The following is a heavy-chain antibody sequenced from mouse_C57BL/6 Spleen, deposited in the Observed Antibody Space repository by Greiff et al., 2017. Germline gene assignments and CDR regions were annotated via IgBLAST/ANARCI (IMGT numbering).Heavy chain of an antibody. CDR2: IHPNSGST. Sequence: QVQLQQPGAELVKPGASVKLSCKASGYTFTSYWMHWVKQRPGQGLEWIGMIHPNSGSTNYNEKFKSKATLTVDKSSSTAYMQLISLTSEDSAVYYCARSSYYYGSYFDYWGQGTTLTVSS. D-gene: IGHD1-1*01. V-gene: IGHV1-64*01. J-gene: IGHJ2*01. CDR3: ARSSYYYGSYFDY. CDR1: GYTFTSYW.